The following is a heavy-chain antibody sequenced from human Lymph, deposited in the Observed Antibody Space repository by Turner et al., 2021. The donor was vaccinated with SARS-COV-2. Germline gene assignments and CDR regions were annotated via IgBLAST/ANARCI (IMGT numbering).Heavy chain of an antibody. Sequence: EVQLVKTGGGLIQPGGSRRLSCAASGFTVSSNYMSLVRQAPGKGLELVSVIYIGGTTYYADSVKGRFTISRDNSKNTLYLQMNSLRAEDTAVYYCARDLGPLAFDIWGQGTMVTVSS. CDR3: ARDLGPLAFDI. J-gene: IGHJ3*02. CDR2: IYIGGTT. CDR1: GFTVSSNY. V-gene: IGHV3-53*02.